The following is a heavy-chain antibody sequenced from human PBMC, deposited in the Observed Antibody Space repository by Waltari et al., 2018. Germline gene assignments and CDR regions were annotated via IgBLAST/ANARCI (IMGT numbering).Heavy chain of an antibody. CDR3: ARVAPKTYRSPVPGRDYYYGMDV. J-gene: IGHJ6*02. D-gene: IGHD6-13*01. V-gene: IGHV3-74*01. CDR1: GFTFSTSW. Sequence: LVQSGGGLVQPGDSLRLSCAASGFTFSTSWMHWVRQAPGEGLVWVSRINGDGSSTSHADSVKGRFTTSRDNAKNTLYLQMKSLRVKDTGVYYCARVAPKTYRSPVPGRDYYYGMDVWGQGTAVIVSS. CDR2: INGDGSST.